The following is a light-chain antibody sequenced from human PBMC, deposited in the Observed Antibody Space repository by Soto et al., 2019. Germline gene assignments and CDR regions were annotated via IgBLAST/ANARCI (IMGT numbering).Light chain of an antibody. V-gene: IGLV1-44*01. CDR2: GNN. CDR3: ATWDDSLDVHV. CDR1: SSNIGINT. Sequence: QSVLTQPPSASGTPGQTITISCSGGSSNIGINTVNWYEHLPGTAPRLLIYGNNQRPSGVPDRFSGYKSGTSASLAISGLQSEDEGHYYCATWDDSLDVHVFGTGTKVTVL. J-gene: IGLJ1*01.